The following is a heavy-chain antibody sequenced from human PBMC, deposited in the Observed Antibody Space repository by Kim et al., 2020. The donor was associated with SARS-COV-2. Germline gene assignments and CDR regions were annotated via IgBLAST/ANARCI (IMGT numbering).Heavy chain of an antibody. CDR1: GGTFNTYA. J-gene: IGHJ3*01. CDR3: ARPLVELERLSAFDV. Sequence: SVKVSCKTYGGTFNTYAINWVRQAPGQGLEWMGYIIPIFGTTDYAQNFQGRVTITADESTSTTYLELSSLGSEDTAVYYCARPLVELERLSAFDVWGQGTMVTVSS. V-gene: IGHV1-69*13. D-gene: IGHD1-1*01. CDR2: IIPIFGTT.